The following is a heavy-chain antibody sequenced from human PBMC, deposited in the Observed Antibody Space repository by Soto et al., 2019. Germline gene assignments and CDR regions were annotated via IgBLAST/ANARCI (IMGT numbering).Heavy chain of an antibody. D-gene: IGHD6-13*01. Sequence: SGTLSLTYTVSGGSISSYYWSWIRQPPGKGLEWIGYIYYSGSTNYNPSLKSRVTISVDTSKNQFSLKLSSVTAADTAVYYCARDRKPSSSWSEGWFDPWGQGTLVTVSS. V-gene: IGHV4-59*01. CDR2: IYYSGST. CDR1: GGSISSYY. CDR3: ARDRKPSSSWSEGWFDP. J-gene: IGHJ5*02.